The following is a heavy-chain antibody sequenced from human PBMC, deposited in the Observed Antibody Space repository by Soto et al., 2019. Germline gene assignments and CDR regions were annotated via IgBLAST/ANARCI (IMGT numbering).Heavy chain of an antibody. CDR3: ARSYISSSYWFDP. V-gene: IGHV3-9*01. J-gene: IGHJ5*02. CDR2: ISWNSGSI. CDR1: GFTFDDYA. Sequence: SLRLSCAASGFTFDDYAMHWVRQAPGKGLEWVSGISWNSGSIGYADSVKGRFTISRDNAKNSLYLQMNSLRSEDTAMYYCARSYISSSYWFDPWGQGTLVTVSS. D-gene: IGHD6-6*01.